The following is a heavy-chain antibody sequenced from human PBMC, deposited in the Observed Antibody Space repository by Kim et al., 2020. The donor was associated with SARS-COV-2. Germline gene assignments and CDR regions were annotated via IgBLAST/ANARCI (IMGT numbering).Heavy chain of an antibody. CDR3: ARSVGATSWFDP. CDR1: GFTFSSYA. CDR2: ISYDGSNK. V-gene: IGHV3-30-3*01. J-gene: IGHJ5*02. Sequence: GGSLRLSCAASGFTFSSYAMHWVRQAPGKGLEWVAVISYDGSNKYYADSVKGRFTISRDNSKNTLYLQMNSLRAEDTAVYYCARSVGATSWFDPWGQGTLVTVSS. D-gene: IGHD1-26*01.